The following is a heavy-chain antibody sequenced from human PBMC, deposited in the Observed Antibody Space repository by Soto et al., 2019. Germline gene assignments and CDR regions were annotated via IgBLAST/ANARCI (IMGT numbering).Heavy chain of an antibody. J-gene: IGHJ6*02. D-gene: IGHD2-8*01. CDR3: ARGDSTDCSNGVCSFYYNHDMDV. CDR2: INPKSGGT. CDR1: GYSFTDYH. Sequence: VASVKVSCKASGYSFTDYHIHWVRQAPGQGLEWLGRINPKSGGTSTAQKFQGWVTMTTDTSISTASMELTRLTSDDTAIYYCARGDSTDCSNGVCSFYYNHDMDVWGQRTPVTVSS. V-gene: IGHV1-2*04.